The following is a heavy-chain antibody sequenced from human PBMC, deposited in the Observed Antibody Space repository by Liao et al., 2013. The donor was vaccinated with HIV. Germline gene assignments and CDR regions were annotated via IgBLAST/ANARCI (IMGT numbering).Heavy chain of an antibody. V-gene: IGHV4-4*07. Sequence: QVQLQESGPGLVKPSETLSLTCTVSGGSISSYYWSWIRQPAGKGLEWIGRIYTSGSTNYNPSLKSRVTMSVDTSKNQFSLKLSSVTAADTAVYYCARGKIFGVIKQNRHRSAFDIWGQGTMVTVSS. J-gene: IGHJ3*02. CDR1: GGSISSYY. D-gene: IGHD3-3*01. CDR2: IYTSGST. CDR3: ARGKIFGVIKQNRHRSAFDI.